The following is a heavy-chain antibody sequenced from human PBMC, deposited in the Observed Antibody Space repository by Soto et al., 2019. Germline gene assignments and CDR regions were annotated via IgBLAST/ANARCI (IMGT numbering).Heavy chain of an antibody. CDR1: GGSISWYY. CDR2: MYNTGST. V-gene: IGHV4-59*01. D-gene: IGHD2-21*02. CDR3: ARVLWGYCGPDCYPLDV. Sequence: PSETLSLTCTFSGGSISWYYWSWIRQPPGKGLEWIGYMYNTGSTVYNPSFKSRVTISVDTSKNQFSLKLNSVTAADTAVYYFARVLWGYCGPDCYPLDVWGPGTTVTVSS. J-gene: IGHJ6*02.